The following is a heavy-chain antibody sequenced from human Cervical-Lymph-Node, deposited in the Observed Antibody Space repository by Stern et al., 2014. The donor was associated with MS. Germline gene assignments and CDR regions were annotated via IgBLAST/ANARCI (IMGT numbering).Heavy chain of an antibody. Sequence: VQLEESGAEVKKPGSSVKVSCKASGGTFSSYAISWVRQAPGQGLEWMGGIIPLFGRAKYAQKFQGRVTITADESTSTAYMELSSLRSEDTAVYYCARGELKEGLVRGMDVWGQGTTVTVSS. CDR1: GGTFSSYA. J-gene: IGHJ6*02. V-gene: IGHV1-69*01. CDR3: ARGELKEGLVRGMDV. D-gene: IGHD1-26*01. CDR2: IIPLFGRA.